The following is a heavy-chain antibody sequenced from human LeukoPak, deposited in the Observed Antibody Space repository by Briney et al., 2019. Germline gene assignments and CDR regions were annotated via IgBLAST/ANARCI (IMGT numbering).Heavy chain of an antibody. CDR1: GYTFTTYD. D-gene: IGHD3-3*01. CDR3: TRGRWRKVDY. J-gene: IGHJ4*02. V-gene: IGHV1-8*01. CDR2: MNPNSGNT. Sequence: ASVKVSCKTSGYTFTTYDINWVRQATGQGLEWMGWMNPNSGNTGYAQKFQGRVTMTRNTSISTAYMELSSLRSEDTAVYYCTRGRWRKVDYWGQGTLVTVSS.